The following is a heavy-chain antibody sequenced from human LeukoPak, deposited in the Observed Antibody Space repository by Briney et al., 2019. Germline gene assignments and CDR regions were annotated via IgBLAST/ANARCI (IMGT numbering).Heavy chain of an antibody. Sequence: SETLSLTCAVSGGSISSGTWWSWVRQPPGKGLERIGEVYHDGNTKYSPSFRSRVTMSVDNSKSQFSLELSSVTAADTAVYYCASSNNYVWFDPWGQGALVTVSS. CDR1: GGSISSGTW. J-gene: IGHJ5*02. V-gene: IGHV4-4*02. CDR3: ASSNNYVWFDP. D-gene: IGHD4-11*01. CDR2: VYHDGNT.